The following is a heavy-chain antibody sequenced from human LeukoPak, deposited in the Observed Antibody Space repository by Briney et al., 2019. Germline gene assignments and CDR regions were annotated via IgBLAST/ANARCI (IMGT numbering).Heavy chain of an antibody. CDR2: IYTSGST. J-gene: IGHJ4*02. CDR1: GGSISSGSYY. V-gene: IGHV4-61*02. CDR3: ATDFWSGTNIIDY. D-gene: IGHD3-3*01. Sequence: SETLSLTCTVSGGSISSGSYYWSWIRQPAGKGLEWIGRIYTSGSTNYNPSLKSRVTISVDTSKNQFSLKLSSVTAADTAVYYCATDFWSGTNIIDYWGQGTLVTVSS.